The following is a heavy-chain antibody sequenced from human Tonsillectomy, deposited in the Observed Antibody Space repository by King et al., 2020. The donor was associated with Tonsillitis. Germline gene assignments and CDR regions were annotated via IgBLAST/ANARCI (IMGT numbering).Heavy chain of an antibody. CDR2: IIPIFGTA. CDR1: GGTFSSYA. CDR3: ARERETGAIYYYYYGMDV. Sequence: QLVQSGAEVKKPGSSVKVSCKASGGTFSSYAISWVRQAPGQGLEWMGGIIPIFGTAIYAQNFQGRVTITADESTSTVYMELSSLRSEDTAVYYCARERETGAIYYYYYGMDVWGLGTTVTVSS. D-gene: IGHD1-26*01. V-gene: IGHV1-69*01. J-gene: IGHJ6*02.